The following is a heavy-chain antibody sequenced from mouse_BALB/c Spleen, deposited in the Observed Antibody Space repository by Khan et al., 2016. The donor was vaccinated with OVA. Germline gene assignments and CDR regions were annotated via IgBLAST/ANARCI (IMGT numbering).Heavy chain of an antibody. CDR2: VSTGGSYT. D-gene: IGHD1-1*01. CDR3: TSLAYYYDSEGFAY. CDR1: GFTFSTYG. V-gene: IGHV5-6*01. J-gene: IGHJ3*01. Sequence: EVQVVESGGDLVKPGGSLKLSCAASGFTFSTYGMSWVRQAPDKRLEWVATVSTGGSYTYYPDSVKGRFTISRENAKNTLYLQMSGLRSEDTAMFYCTSLAYYYDSEGFAYWGQGTLVTVSA.